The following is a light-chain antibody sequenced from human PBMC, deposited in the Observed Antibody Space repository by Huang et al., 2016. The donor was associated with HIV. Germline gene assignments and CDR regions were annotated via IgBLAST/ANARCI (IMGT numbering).Light chain of an antibody. CDR3: QQSYNIPRT. J-gene: IGKJ2*01. V-gene: IGKV1-39*01. CDR1: QIINRY. CDR2: GAS. Sequence: DIQMTQAPSSLSAPVGDRVIITCRASQIINRYLNWYQQMSGRAPKLLISGASTVHGGVSPRFSCSGSGTDFTLTITEVQPEDAATYFCQQSYNIPRTFGQGT.